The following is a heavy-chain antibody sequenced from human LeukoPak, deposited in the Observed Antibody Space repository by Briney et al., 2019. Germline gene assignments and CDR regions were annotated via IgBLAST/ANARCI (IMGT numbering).Heavy chain of an antibody. CDR1: GGSFSGYY. CDR2: INHSGST. CDR3: ASSDYDFWSGYYTGALSYYMDV. Sequence: PSETLSLTCAVYGGSFSGYYWSWIRQPPGKGLEWIGEINHSGSTNYNPSLKSRVTISVDTSKNQFSLKLSSVTAADTAVYYCASSDYDFWSGYYTGALSYYMDVWGKGTTLTLSS. V-gene: IGHV4-34*01. D-gene: IGHD3-3*01. J-gene: IGHJ6*03.